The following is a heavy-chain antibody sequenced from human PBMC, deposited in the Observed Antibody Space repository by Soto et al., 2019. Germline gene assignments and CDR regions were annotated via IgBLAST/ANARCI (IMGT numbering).Heavy chain of an antibody. CDR2: IIPIFGTA. Sequence: ASVKVSCKASGGTFSSYAISWVRQAPGQGLEWMGGIIPIFGTANYAQKFQGRVTITADESTSTAYMELSSLRSEDTAVYYCAAVWLGLLNSPLYYYGMDVWGQGTTVTVSS. J-gene: IGHJ6*02. D-gene: IGHD3-10*01. CDR3: AAVWLGLLNSPLYYYGMDV. V-gene: IGHV1-69*13. CDR1: GGTFSSYA.